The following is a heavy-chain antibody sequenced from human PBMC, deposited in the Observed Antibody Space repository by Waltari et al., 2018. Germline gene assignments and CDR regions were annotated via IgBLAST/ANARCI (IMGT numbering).Heavy chain of an antibody. D-gene: IGHD3-10*01. J-gene: IGHJ2*01. Sequence: EVQLVESGGGLMQPGGSLRLSCAASGFTISRYFMYWVRQAPGKGREGVGVMHGGGSRYYADSVKSRFTVSRDNSKNTLYFQMNSLRAEDTAVYYCARAPMPLWFGNWYFDLWGRGTLVTVSS. CDR3: ARAPMPLWFGNWYFDL. V-gene: IGHV3-53*01. CDR2: MHGGGSR. CDR1: GFTISRYF.